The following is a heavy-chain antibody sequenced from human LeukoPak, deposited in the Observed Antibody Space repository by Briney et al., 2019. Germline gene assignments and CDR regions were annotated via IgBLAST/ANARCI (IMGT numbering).Heavy chain of an antibody. D-gene: IGHD5-18*01. V-gene: IGHV1-2*06. J-gene: IGHJ4*02. CDR2: INPNSGGS. Sequence: AAVTVSFKASGYTFTGYYMHWVRQAPGQGLEWMGRINPNSGGSNYAQKFQGRVTMTRDTSISTAYMELSRLRSDDTAVYYCARGYSYGFDYWGQGTLVTVSS. CDR1: GYTFTGYY. CDR3: ARGYSYGFDY.